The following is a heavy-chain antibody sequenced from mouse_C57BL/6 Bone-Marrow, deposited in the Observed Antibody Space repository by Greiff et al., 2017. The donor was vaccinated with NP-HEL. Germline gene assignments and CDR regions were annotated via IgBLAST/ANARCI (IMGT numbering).Heavy chain of an antibody. CDR3: AREGYYGSIPYYAMDY. D-gene: IGHD1-1*01. V-gene: IGHV1-52*01. CDR2: IDPSDSET. J-gene: IGHJ4*01. Sequence: VQLQQPGAELVRPGSSVKLSCKASGYTFTSYWMHWVKQRPIQGLEWIGNIDPSDSETHYNQKFKDKATLTVDKSSSTAYMQLSSLTSEDSAVYYCAREGYYGSIPYYAMDYWGQGTSVTVSS. CDR1: GYTFTSYW.